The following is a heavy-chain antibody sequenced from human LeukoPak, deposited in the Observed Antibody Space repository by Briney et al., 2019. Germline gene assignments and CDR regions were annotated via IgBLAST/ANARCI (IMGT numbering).Heavy chain of an antibody. CDR2: IYPGDSDT. CDR1: GYSFTSYW. Sequence: GESLKISCKGSGYSFTSYWIGWVRQMPGKGLEWMGIIYPGDSDTRYSPSFQGQVTISADKSISTAYLQWSSLKASDTAMYYSARQAITMVRGGNLNWFDPWGQGTLVTVSS. D-gene: IGHD3-10*01. CDR3: ARQAITMVRGGNLNWFDP. J-gene: IGHJ5*02. V-gene: IGHV5-51*01.